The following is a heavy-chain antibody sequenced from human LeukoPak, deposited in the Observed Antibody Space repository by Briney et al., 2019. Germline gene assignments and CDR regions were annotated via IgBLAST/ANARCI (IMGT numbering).Heavy chain of an antibody. CDR1: GGSFSGYY. V-gene: IGHV4-34*01. D-gene: IGHD3-10*01. CDR2: INHSGST. Sequence: SEALSLTCAVYGGSFSGYYWSWIRQPPGKGLEWIGEINHSGSTNYNPSLKSRVTISVDTSKNQFSLKLSSVTAADTAVYYCAKGISIGLRAFDYWGQGTLVTVSS. J-gene: IGHJ4*02. CDR3: AKGISIGLRAFDY.